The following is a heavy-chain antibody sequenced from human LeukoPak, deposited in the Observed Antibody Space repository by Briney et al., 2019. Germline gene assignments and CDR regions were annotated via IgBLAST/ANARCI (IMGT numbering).Heavy chain of an antibody. Sequence: ASVKVSCMASGDTFTSYGISWVRQAPGQGLEWMGWISAYNGNTNYAQKLQGRVTMTTDTSTRTAYMGLRSLRSDDTAVYYCARAQGDYWGQGTLVTVSS. CDR1: GDTFTSYG. J-gene: IGHJ4*02. CDR2: ISAYNGNT. V-gene: IGHV1-18*01. CDR3: ARAQGDY.